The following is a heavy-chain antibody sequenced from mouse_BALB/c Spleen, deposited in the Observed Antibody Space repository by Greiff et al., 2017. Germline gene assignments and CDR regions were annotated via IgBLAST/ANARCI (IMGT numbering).Heavy chain of an antibody. V-gene: IGHV5-12-2*01. D-gene: IGHD2-4*01. CDR3: ARHGLMITTSWYFDV. J-gene: IGHJ1*01. CDR1: GFTFSSYT. Sequence: DVMLVESGGGLVQPGGSLKLSCAASGFTFSSYTMSWVRQTPEKRLEWVAYISNGGGSTYYPDTVKGRFTISRDNAKNTLYLQMSSLKSEDTAMYYCARHGLMITTSWYFDVWGAGTTVTVSS. CDR2: ISNGGGST.